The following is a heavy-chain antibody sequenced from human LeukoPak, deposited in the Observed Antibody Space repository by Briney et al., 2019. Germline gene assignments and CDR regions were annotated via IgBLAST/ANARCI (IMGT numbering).Heavy chain of an antibody. CDR1: GYTFTSYG. CDR2: ISAYNGNT. CDR3: ARDRQYSGSYYFDY. J-gene: IGHJ4*02. V-gene: IGHV1-18*01. Sequence: WASVRVSCKASGYTFTSYGISWVRQAPGQGLEWMGWISAYNGNTNYAQKLKGRVTMTTDTSTSTAYMELTSLRSDDTAVYYCARDRQYSGSYYFDYWGQGTLVTVSS. D-gene: IGHD1-26*01.